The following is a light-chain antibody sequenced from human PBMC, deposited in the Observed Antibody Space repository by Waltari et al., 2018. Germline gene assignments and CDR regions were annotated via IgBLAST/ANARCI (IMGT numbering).Light chain of an antibody. V-gene: IGKV3-11*01. CDR1: QSVSSY. CDR3: QQRSKWPLT. CDR2: DTS. J-gene: IGKJ4*01. Sequence: EIVLTQSPATLSLSPGERATLSCRASQSVSSYLTWYQQKPGQAPRPLIYDTSNRAPGIPARFSGSGSGTDFTLTISSLEPEDFAVYYCQQRSKWPLTFGGGTKVEIK.